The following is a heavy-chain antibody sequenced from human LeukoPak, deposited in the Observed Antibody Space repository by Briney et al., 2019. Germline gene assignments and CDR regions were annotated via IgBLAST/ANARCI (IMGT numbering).Heavy chain of an antibody. CDR3: AVYYDSSAFYGAFDY. CDR1: GGSISSHY. Sequence: SETLSLTCSVSGGSISSHYWSWIRQPPGKGLEWIGYIYYSGSTNYNPSLKSRVTISLDTSKNQFSLKLSSVTAADTAVYYCAVYYDSSAFYGAFDYWGQGALVTVSS. CDR2: IYYSGST. D-gene: IGHD3-22*01. J-gene: IGHJ4*02. V-gene: IGHV4-59*11.